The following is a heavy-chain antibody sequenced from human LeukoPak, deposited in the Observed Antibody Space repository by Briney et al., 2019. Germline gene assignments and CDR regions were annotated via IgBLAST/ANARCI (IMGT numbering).Heavy chain of an antibody. CDR1: GGSFSGYY. D-gene: IGHD2/OR15-2a*01. CDR3: ARGRRTGLTTSWFDP. Sequence: PSETLSLTCAVYGGSFSGYYWSWIRQPPGKGLEWIGEINHSGSTNYNPSLKSRVTISVDTSKNQFSLKLSSVTAADTAVYYCARGRRTGLTTSWFDPWGQGTLVTVSS. J-gene: IGHJ5*02. V-gene: IGHV4-34*01. CDR2: INHSGST.